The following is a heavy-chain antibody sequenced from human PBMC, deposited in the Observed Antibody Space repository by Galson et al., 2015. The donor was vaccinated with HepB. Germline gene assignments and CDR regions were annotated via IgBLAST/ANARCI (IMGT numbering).Heavy chain of an antibody. CDR2: IHYSGST. D-gene: IGHD6-13*01. CDR1: GGSISSSSYY. CDR3: ARHESAAVGPNTFDY. Sequence: SETLSLTCTVSGGSISSSSYYWGWIRQPPGKGLEWIGSIHYSGSTYYKPSLKSRVTISVDTSKNQFSLKLRSVTAADTAVYYCARHESAAVGPNTFDYWGQGTLVRVSS. J-gene: IGHJ4*02. V-gene: IGHV4-39*01.